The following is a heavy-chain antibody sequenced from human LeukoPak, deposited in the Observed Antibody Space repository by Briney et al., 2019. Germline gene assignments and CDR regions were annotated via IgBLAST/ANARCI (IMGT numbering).Heavy chain of an antibody. Sequence: ASVKVSCKASGYTFTGYYVHWVRQAPGQGLEWMGWINPNSGGTDYAQKFQGRVTMTRETSISTAYMELSRLRSDDSAVYYCASWFGLYQLPSQVGWGQGTLVTVSS. J-gene: IGHJ4*02. V-gene: IGHV1-2*02. CDR1: GYTFTGYY. CDR2: INPNSGGT. CDR3: ASWFGLYQLPSQVG. D-gene: IGHD2-2*01.